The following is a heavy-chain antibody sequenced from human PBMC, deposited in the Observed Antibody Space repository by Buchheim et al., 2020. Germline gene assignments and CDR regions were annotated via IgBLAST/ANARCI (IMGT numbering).Heavy chain of an antibody. J-gene: IGHJ2*01. D-gene: IGHD2-21*02. Sequence: EEQLVESGGGLVKPGGSLRLSCAASGFTFSDAWMNWVRQAPGKGLEWVGRLKREADGGTAEYAAPLRGRFTLSRDDSTDTLYLQMNSLRAEDTAVYYCTTSTVVSATYWYFNVWGRGTL. V-gene: IGHV3-15*07. CDR1: GFTFSDAW. CDR2: LKREADGGTA. CDR3: TTSTVVSATYWYFNV.